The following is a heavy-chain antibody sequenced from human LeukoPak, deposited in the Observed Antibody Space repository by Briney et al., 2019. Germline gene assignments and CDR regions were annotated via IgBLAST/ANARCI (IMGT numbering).Heavy chain of an antibody. CDR3: ARSKAHYDSSGYPAPFDY. Sequence: SETLSLTCTVSGGSISSSSYYWGWIRQPPGKGLEWIGSIYYSGSTSYNPSLKSRVTISVDTSKNQFSLKLSSVTAADTAVYYCARSKAHYDSSGYPAPFDYWGQGTLVTVSS. CDR1: GGSISSSSYY. J-gene: IGHJ4*02. V-gene: IGHV4-39*01. D-gene: IGHD3-22*01. CDR2: IYYSGST.